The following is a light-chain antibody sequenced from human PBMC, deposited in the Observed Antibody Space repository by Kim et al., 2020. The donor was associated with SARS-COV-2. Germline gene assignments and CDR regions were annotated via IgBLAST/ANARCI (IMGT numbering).Light chain of an antibody. J-gene: IGLJ3*02. CDR2: YDS. CDR3: QVWDGSSDHRV. Sequence: PGKTSRITGGGNNIGSKRVHWYQQQPGQAPVLVIYYDSDRPSGIPERFSGSNSGNTATLTISRVEAGDEADYYCQVWDGSSDHRVFGGGTQLTVL. V-gene: IGLV3-21*04. CDR1: NIGSKR.